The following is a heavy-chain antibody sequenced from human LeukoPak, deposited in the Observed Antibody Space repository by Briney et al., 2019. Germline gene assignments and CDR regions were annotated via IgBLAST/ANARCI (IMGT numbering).Heavy chain of an antibody. CDR2: IDHSGST. J-gene: IGHJ5*02. CDR3: ARGTYYYGSGSYYNHYNWFDP. V-gene: IGHV4-30-2*01. CDR1: GGSISSGGYS. D-gene: IGHD3-10*01. Sequence: KASETLSLTCAVSGGSISSGGYSWSWIRQPPGKGLEWFGYIDHSGSTNYNPSVKSRLTISVDRSKNQFSLKLSSVTAADTAVYYCARGTYYYGSGSYYNHYNWFDPWGQGTLVTVSS.